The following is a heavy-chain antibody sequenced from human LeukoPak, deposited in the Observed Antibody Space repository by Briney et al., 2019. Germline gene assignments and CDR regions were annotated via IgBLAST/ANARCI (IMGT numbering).Heavy chain of an antibody. J-gene: IGHJ4*02. CDR3: ARENSGSYREFDY. Sequence: PSETLSLTCTVSGGSISSYYWSWIRQPAGKGLEWIGRIYTSGSTNYNASLKSPVSLSVGTSKNQVSLKIGSVTAADTAVFYCARENSGSYREFDYWGQGTLVTVSS. V-gene: IGHV4-4*07. CDR2: IYTSGST. D-gene: IGHD1-26*01. CDR1: GGSISSYY.